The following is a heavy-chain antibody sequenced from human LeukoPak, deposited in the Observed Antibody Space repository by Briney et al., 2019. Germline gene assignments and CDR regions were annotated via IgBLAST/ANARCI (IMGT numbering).Heavy chain of an antibody. CDR1: GYTFTGYY. Sequence: ASVKVSCKASGYTFTGYYIHWVRQAPGQGLEWMGWINPNSGGTKYAQKFQGRVTMTRDTSISTAYMELNGLRSDDTAVYYCARVEMVIISSGPKDDYWGQGTLVTVSS. V-gene: IGHV1-2*02. CDR3: ARVEMVIISSGPKDDY. J-gene: IGHJ4*02. D-gene: IGHD5-24*01. CDR2: INPNSGGT.